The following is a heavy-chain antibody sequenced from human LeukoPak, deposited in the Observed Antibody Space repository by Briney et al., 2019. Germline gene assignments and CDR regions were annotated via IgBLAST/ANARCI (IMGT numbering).Heavy chain of an antibody. Sequence: GGSLRLSCAASGFTFSSYWMNWVRQAPGKGLEWVANIKQDGSEKYYVDSVKGRFTISRDNAKNSLYLQMNSLRAEDTAVYYCARDHSYDYVWGSYEDYWGQGTLVTVSS. J-gene: IGHJ4*02. V-gene: IGHV3-7*01. CDR3: ARDHSYDYVWGSYEDY. D-gene: IGHD3-16*01. CDR2: IKQDGSEK. CDR1: GFTFSSYW.